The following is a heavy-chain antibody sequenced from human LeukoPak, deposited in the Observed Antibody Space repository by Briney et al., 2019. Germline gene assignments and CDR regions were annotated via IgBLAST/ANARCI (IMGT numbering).Heavy chain of an antibody. Sequence: SQTLSLTCAISGDSVSSNTVAWNWIRQSPSRGLEWLGRTYYRSKWYNDYAVSVKSRITIDPDTSKNQFSLQLNSVTPEDTAVYYCARVTFDYGGNNWFDPWGQGTLVTVSS. CDR3: ARVTFDYGGNNWFDP. V-gene: IGHV6-1*01. CDR2: TYYRSKWYN. D-gene: IGHD4-23*01. J-gene: IGHJ5*02. CDR1: GDSVSSNTVA.